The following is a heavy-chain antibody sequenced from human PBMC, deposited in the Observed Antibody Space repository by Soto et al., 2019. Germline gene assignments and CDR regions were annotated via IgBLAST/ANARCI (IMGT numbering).Heavy chain of an antibody. CDR3: AHRLKGRYFDPSNLFDP. CDR2: IYWNDDK. D-gene: IGHD3-9*01. V-gene: IGHV2-5*01. CDR1: GFSLSTSGVG. J-gene: IGHJ5*02. Sequence: QITLKESGPTLVKPTQTLTLTCTFSGFSLSTSGVGVGWIRQPPGKALEWLALIYWNDDKRYSPSLKSRLTITKDTSKNQVVLTMTNMDPVDTATYYCAHRLKGRYFDPSNLFDPWGQGTLVTVSS.